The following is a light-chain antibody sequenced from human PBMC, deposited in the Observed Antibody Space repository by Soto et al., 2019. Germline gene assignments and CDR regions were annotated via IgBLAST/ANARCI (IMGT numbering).Light chain of an antibody. J-gene: IGKJ5*01. V-gene: IGKV3-11*01. Sequence: EIVLTQSPATLSLSPGERATLSCRASQSVSSYLAWYQQKPGQAPRLLISDASSRATGIPARFSGSGSGTDFPLTICSLEPEDFAVYYCQQRTNWPSSTFGQGTRLEIK. CDR2: DAS. CDR3: QQRTNWPSST. CDR1: QSVSSY.